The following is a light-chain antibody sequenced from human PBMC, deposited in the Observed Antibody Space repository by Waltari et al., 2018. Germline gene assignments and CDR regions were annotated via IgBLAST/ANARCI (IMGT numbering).Light chain of an antibody. CDR3: CSYAGITTLVL. CDR2: DVS. Sequence: QSALIQPASVSGSPGQSITISCTGTSSDVGNYNLVSWYQQHPGQAPKLMIFDVSRRPSGVANRFSGSKSGNTASLTISGLQAEDEADYYCCSYAGITTLVLFGGGTKLTVL. J-gene: IGLJ2*01. V-gene: IGLV2-23*02. CDR1: SSDVGNYNL.